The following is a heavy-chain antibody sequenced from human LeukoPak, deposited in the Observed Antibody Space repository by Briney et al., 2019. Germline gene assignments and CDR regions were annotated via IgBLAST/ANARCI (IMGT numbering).Heavy chain of an antibody. V-gene: IGHV3-74*01. D-gene: IGHD3-22*01. J-gene: IGHJ5*02. CDR1: GFTFSNYW. Sequence: GGSLRLSCAASGFTFSNYWMHWVRQAPGKGLVWVSRINTDGSRITYADSVKGRFTISRDNAMNTVYLQMNSLRAEDTAVYYCARVLSGSWDWFDPWGQGTLVTISS. CDR3: ARVLSGSWDWFDP. CDR2: INTDGSRI.